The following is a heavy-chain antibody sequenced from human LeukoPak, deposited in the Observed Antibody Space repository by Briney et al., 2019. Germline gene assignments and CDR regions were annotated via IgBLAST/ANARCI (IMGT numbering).Heavy chain of an antibody. D-gene: IGHD3-22*01. J-gene: IGHJ4*02. V-gene: IGHV1-18*01. CDR2: ISAYNGNT. CDR3: ARVTPVIVAGFIFDY. CDR1: GYTFNTYG. Sequence: ASVKVSCEASGYTFNTYGISWVRQAPGQGLEWMGWISAYNGNTNYAQKFQGRVTMTTDTSTTTAYMEVRSLRSDDTAMYYCARVTPVIVAGFIFDYWGQGTLVTVSS.